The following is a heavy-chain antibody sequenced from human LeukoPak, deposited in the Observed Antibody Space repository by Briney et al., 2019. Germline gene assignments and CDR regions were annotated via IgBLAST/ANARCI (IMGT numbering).Heavy chain of an antibody. CDR2: IIPILGIA. D-gene: IGHD6-13*01. V-gene: IGHV1-69*04. J-gene: IGHJ4*02. Sequence: SVKVSCKASGGTFSSYAISWVRQAPGQGLEWMGRIIPILGIANYPQKFQGRVTITADKSTSTAYMELSSLRSEDTAVYYCARDRIAAAGIEIDYWGQGTLVTVSS. CDR3: ARDRIAAAGIEIDY. CDR1: GGTFSSYA.